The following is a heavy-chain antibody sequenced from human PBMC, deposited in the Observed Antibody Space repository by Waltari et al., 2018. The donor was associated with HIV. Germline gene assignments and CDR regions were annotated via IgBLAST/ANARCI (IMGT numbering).Heavy chain of an antibody. D-gene: IGHD3-22*01. V-gene: IGHV3-11*01. CDR1: GFPFSDYY. CDR3: ARVRSGYYDY. Sequence: VDLVACGGGLVKPGGPLSLSCAASGFPFSDYYMRWIRQAPGKGPEWVSYISSSGSTIYYADSVKGRFAISRDNAKNSLYLQMNSLRADDTAVYYCARVRSGYYDYWGQGTPVTVSS. CDR2: ISSSGSTI. J-gene: IGHJ4*02.